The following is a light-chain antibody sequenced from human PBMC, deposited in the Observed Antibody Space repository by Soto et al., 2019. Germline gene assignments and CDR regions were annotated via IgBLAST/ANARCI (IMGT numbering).Light chain of an antibody. CDR2: GAS. CDR1: QSISSN. J-gene: IGKJ2*01. V-gene: IGKV3-15*01. CDR3: QQYHKWPPYT. Sequence: EIVMTQSPANLSVSPGERATLSCRASQSISSNLAWYQQKPGQGPRLLMYGASTRATGIPARLSGSGSGTEFTLSISSLQSEDFAVYYCQQYHKWPPYTFGQGTKLEIK.